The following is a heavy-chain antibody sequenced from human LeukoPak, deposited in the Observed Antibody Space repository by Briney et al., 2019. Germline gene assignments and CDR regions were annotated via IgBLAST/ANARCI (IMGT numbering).Heavy chain of an antibody. Sequence: SVKVSSKASGGTFSTYGISCARQAPGQGLECMGRIIPILGVANYAQKFQGRVTITADKATSTAYMELSSLRSEDTAVYYCARGQEIATTWLDPWGQGTLVTVSS. J-gene: IGHJ5*02. CDR2: IIPILGVA. CDR1: GGTFSTYG. D-gene: IGHD5-24*01. V-gene: IGHV1-69*04. CDR3: ARGQEIATTWLDP.